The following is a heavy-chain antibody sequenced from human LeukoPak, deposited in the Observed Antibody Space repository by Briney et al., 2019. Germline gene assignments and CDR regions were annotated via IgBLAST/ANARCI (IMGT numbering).Heavy chain of an antibody. V-gene: IGHV3-48*04. CDR3: ARDKSMVTDYFDY. CDR1: GFTFSRYG. CDR2: ISRSSSAI. Sequence: GGSLRLSCAASGFTFSRYGLNWVRQAPGKGLQWVSYISRSSSAIYYADSVKGRFTVSRDNAKDSLYLHMNSLRADDTAVYYCARDKSMVTDYFDYWGQGTLVTVSS. J-gene: IGHJ4*02. D-gene: IGHD4/OR15-4a*01.